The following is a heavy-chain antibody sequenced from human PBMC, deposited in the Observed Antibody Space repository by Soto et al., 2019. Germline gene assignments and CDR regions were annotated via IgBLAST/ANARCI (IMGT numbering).Heavy chain of an antibody. CDR3: AKSRAGYYDSSGYPFPFDY. CDR1: GFTFSSYA. J-gene: IGHJ4*02. CDR2: ISGSGGST. D-gene: IGHD3-22*01. Sequence: EVQLLESGGGLVQPGGSLRLSCAASGFTFSSYAMSWVRQAPGKGLEWVSAISGSGGSTYYADSVKGRFTISRDNSKXXLXLQMNSLRAEDTAVYYCAKSRAGYYDSSGYPFPFDYWGQGTLVTVSS. V-gene: IGHV3-23*01.